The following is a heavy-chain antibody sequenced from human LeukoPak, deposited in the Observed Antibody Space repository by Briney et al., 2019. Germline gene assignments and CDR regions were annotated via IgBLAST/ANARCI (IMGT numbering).Heavy chain of an antibody. CDR1: GGTFSSYA. V-gene: IGHV1-69*04. Sequence: EASVKVSCKASGGTFSSYAISWVRQAPGQGLEWMGRIIPILGIANYAQKFQGRVTITADKSTSTAYMELSSLRSEDTAVYYCARNLPMAATNWFDPWGQGTLVTVSS. CDR2: IIPILGIA. D-gene: IGHD5-24*01. J-gene: IGHJ5*02. CDR3: ARNLPMAATNWFDP.